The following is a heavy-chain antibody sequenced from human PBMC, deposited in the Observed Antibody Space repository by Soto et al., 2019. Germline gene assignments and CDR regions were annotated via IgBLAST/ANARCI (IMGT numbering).Heavy chain of an antibody. D-gene: IGHD6-25*01. CDR1: GLTVSRNY. CDR3: ARFSQGRPEGRHV. Sequence: EVQLVESGGGFIQPGGSLRLSCVVSGLTVSRNYMTWVREAPGKGLECVSVIYSGGSTCSADSVKGRFTISRDNSKNTVYLLMNSLRVEDTAVYYCARFSQGRPEGRHVWGQGTTVTVS. CDR2: IYSGGST. J-gene: IGHJ6*02. V-gene: IGHV3-53*01.